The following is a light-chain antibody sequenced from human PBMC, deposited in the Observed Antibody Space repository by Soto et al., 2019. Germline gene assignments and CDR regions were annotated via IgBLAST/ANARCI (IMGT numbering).Light chain of an antibody. CDR1: QTIFNL. V-gene: IGKV1-5*01. CDR2: DAS. CDR3: QQYNSYPWT. J-gene: IGKJ1*01. Sequence: DIQITQSPSTLSASVGDRVTITCRASQTIFNLLAWYQRKPGRAPNLLIYDASSLQSGVPSTFSGSGSGTEFTLTISSLQPGDFATYYCQQYNSYPWTFGQGTKVEIK.